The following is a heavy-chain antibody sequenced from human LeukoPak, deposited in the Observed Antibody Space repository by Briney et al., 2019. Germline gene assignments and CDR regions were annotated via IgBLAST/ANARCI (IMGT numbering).Heavy chain of an antibody. CDR3: ARLAIDGYNRDYYFDY. CDR1: GGSINSYY. Sequence: SETLSLTCTVSGGSINSYYWSWIRQPPGKGLEWIGYIYYSGSTNYNPSLKSRVTISVDTSKNQFSLKLSSVTAADTAVYYCARLAIDGYNRDYYFDYWGQGTLVTVSS. D-gene: IGHD5-24*01. V-gene: IGHV4-59*08. J-gene: IGHJ4*02. CDR2: IYYSGST.